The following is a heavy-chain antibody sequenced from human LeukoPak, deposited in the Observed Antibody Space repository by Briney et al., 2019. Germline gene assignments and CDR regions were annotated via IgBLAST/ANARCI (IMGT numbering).Heavy chain of an antibody. V-gene: IGHV5-51*01. D-gene: IGHD6-19*01. CDR3: ARPGYRSRYFDY. Sequence: GESLKISCRGSGYTFTNYWIGWVRQMPGKGLEWMGSINPGDSETKYSPSFQGQVTISADKSIGTAYLQWSSLKASDTAIYYCARPGYRSRYFDYWGHGALVTVSS. CDR2: INPGDSET. CDR1: GYTFTNYW. J-gene: IGHJ4*01.